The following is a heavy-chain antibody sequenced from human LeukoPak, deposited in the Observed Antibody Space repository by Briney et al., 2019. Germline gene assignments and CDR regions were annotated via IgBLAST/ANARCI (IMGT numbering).Heavy chain of an antibody. CDR3: ARDRLIYSSSWYVE. J-gene: IGHJ4*02. CDR2: IYYSGST. V-gene: IGHV4-34*01. D-gene: IGHD6-13*01. CDR1: GGSFSGYY. Sequence: PSETLSLTCAVYGGSFSGYYWNWIRQPPGKGLEWIGSIYYSGSTYYNPSLKSRVTISVDTSKNQFSLKLSSVTAADTAVYYCARDRLIYSSSWYVEWGQGTLVTVSS.